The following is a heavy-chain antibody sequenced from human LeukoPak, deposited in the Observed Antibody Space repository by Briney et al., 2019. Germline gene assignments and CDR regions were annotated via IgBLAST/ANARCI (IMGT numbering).Heavy chain of an antibody. V-gene: IGHV3-23*01. Sequence: PGGSLRLSCAASGFTFDDYAMHWVRQAPGKGLEWVSAISGSGGSTYYADSVKGRFTISRDNSKNTLYLQMNSLRAEDTAVYYCARVSHSGSYYLSLYFDYWGQEPWSPSPQ. CDR2: ISGSGGST. CDR1: GFTFDDYA. D-gene: IGHD1-26*01. CDR3: ARVSHSGSYYLSLYFDY. J-gene: IGHJ4*01.